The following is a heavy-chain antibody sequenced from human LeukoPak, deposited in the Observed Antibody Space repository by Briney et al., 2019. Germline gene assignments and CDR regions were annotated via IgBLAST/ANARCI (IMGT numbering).Heavy chain of an antibody. Sequence: PGGSLRLSCAASGFTFSSYAMSWVRQAPGKGLEWVSAISGSGGSTYYADSVKGRFTISRDNSKNTLYLQMNSLRAEDTAVYYCARDLGSGILTGYQVYYYYYMDVWGKGTTVTVSS. J-gene: IGHJ6*03. D-gene: IGHD3-9*01. V-gene: IGHV3-23*01. CDR3: ARDLGSGILTGYQVYYYYYMDV. CDR2: ISGSGGST. CDR1: GFTFSSYA.